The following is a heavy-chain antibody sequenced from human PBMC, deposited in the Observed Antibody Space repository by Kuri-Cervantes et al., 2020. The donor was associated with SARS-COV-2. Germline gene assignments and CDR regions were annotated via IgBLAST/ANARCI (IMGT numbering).Heavy chain of an antibody. CDR1: GFSFSMYW. V-gene: IGHV3-7*01. CDR2: IKKDGSEK. CDR3: VKEGSYDFWSGYLPYYFDY. J-gene: IGHJ4*02. Sequence: GGSLRLSCAASGFSFSMYWMSWVRQDPGKGLEWVANIKKDGSEKYYVDSVKGRFTISRDNSKNTLYLQMSSLRAEDTAVYYCVKEGSYDFWSGYLPYYFDYWGQGTLVTVSS. D-gene: IGHD3-3*01.